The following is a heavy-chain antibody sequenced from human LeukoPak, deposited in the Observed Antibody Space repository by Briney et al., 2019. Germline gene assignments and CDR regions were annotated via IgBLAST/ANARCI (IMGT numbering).Heavy chain of an antibody. CDR1: GYTFTSYG. V-gene: IGHV1-18*01. J-gene: IGHJ4*02. D-gene: IGHD3-10*01. Sequence: GASVKVSCKASGYTFTSYGISWVRQAPGQGLEWMGWISAYNGNTNYAQKLQGRVAMTTDTSTSTAYMELRGLRSDDTAVYYCARANPYYYGSGSYIDPDYWGQGTLVTVSS. CDR2: ISAYNGNT. CDR3: ARANPYYYGSGSYIDPDY.